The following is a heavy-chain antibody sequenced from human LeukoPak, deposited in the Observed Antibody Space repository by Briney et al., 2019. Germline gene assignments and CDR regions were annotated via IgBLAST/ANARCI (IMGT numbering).Heavy chain of an antibody. J-gene: IGHJ4*02. D-gene: IGHD4/OR15-4a*01. CDR3: ARDPRRFMVAPHCPPYT. CDR1: GYTFTSYD. Sequence: GASVKVSCKASGYTFTSYDFNWVRQATGQRPEWMGWMSPNSGDTGYAQKFQDRVTMTRNTSISTAYMELSSLRSDDTAVYYCARDPRRFMVAPHCPPYTWGQGTPVTVSS. V-gene: IGHV1-8*01. CDR2: MSPNSGDT.